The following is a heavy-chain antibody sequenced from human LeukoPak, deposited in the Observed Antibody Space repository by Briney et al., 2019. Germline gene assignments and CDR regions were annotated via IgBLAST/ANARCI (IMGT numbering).Heavy chain of an antibody. CDR3: AKDRRLRFLEWSSIGYFQH. J-gene: IGHJ1*01. V-gene: IGHV1-18*04. Sequence: ASVKVSCKASGYTFSSYAISWVRQAPGQGLEWMGWISPYNGNTKYAQKFQGRVTMTTDTSTSTAYMELRSLRSDDTAVYYCAKDRRLRFLEWSSIGYFQHWGQGTLVAVSS. CDR2: ISPYNGNT. D-gene: IGHD3-3*01. CDR1: GYTFSSYA.